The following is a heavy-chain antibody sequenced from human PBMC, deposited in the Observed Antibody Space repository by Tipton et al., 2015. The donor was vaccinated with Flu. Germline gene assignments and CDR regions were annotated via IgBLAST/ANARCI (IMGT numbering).Heavy chain of an antibody. J-gene: IGHJ4*02. D-gene: IGHD4-23*01. Sequence: SLRLSCAASGFTFSRSGMHWVRQAPGRGLEWVAVIWFDGSNTYYADSVKGRFTISRDNSKNTLYLQMSSLGADDTAVYYCARSNGGYWGQGTLVTVSA. V-gene: IGHV3-33*01. CDR1: GFTFSRSG. CDR2: IWFDGSNT. CDR3: ARSNGGY.